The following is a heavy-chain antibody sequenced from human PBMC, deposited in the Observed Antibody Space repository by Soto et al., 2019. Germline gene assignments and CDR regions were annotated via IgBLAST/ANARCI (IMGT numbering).Heavy chain of an antibody. CDR1: GYSFTSYW. CDR2: IYPGDSDT. Sequence: GESLKISCKGSGYSFTSYWIGWVRQMPGKGLEWMGIIYPGDSDTRYSPSFQGQVTISADKSISTAYLQWSSLKASDTAMYYCARYKGSGDGYNWRPDAFDIWGQGTMVTVSS. D-gene: IGHD5-12*01. J-gene: IGHJ3*02. CDR3: ARYKGSGDGYNWRPDAFDI. V-gene: IGHV5-51*01.